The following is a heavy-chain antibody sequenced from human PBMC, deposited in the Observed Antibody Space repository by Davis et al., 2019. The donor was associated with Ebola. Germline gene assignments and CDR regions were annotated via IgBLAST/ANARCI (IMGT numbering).Heavy chain of an antibody. V-gene: IGHV1-69*10. CDR1: GGTFSSYA. D-gene: IGHD5-18*01. Sequence: AASVKVSCKASGGTFSSYAISWVRQAPGQGLEWMGGIIPIFGIANYAQKFQGRVTITADKSTSTAYMELSSLRSEDTAVYYCARDRTAMVGRDGMDVWGQGTTVTVSS. CDR2: IIPIFGIA. CDR3: ARDRTAMVGRDGMDV. J-gene: IGHJ6*02.